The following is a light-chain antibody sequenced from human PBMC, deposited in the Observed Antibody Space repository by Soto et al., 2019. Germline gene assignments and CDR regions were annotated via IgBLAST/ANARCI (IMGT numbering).Light chain of an antibody. CDR3: MQGLRTPLT. CDR2: LGS. V-gene: IGKV2-28*01. J-gene: IGKJ4*01. CDR1: QSLLYSNGYNY. Sequence: DIVMTQSPLSLPVTPGEPASISCRSSQSLLYSNGYNYLDCYLQKPGYSPQLLIYLGSYSASGVPDRFSGSVSVTDVTRKSSRVEAEDVGVYFCMQGLRTPLTFGVGTNVQIK.